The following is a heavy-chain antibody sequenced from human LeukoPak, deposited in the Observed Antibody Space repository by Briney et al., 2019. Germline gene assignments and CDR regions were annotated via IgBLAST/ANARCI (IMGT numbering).Heavy chain of an antibody. D-gene: IGHD3-10*01. Sequence: ASVKVSCKASGYIFTSYYMHWVRQAPGQGLEWMGIINPSGGSTSYAQRFQGRVTMTRDTSTSTVYMELSSLRSEDTAVYYCARARDSIWFGESPWQYYFDYWGQGTLVTVSS. CDR2: INPSGGST. CDR1: GYIFTSYY. CDR3: ARARDSIWFGESPWQYYFDY. V-gene: IGHV1-46*01. J-gene: IGHJ4*02.